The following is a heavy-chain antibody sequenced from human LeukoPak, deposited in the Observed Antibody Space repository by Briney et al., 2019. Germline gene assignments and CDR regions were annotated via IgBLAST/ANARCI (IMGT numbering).Heavy chain of an antibody. V-gene: IGHV4-4*07. J-gene: IGHJ2*01. CDR3: ARDPCVDGDCDGWYFDL. D-gene: IGHD2-21*02. CDR2: IYTSGST. CDR1: GGSFSGYY. Sequence: PSETLSLTCAVYGGSFSGYYWSWIRQPAGKGLEWIGRIYTSGSTNYNPSLKSRVTISVDTSKNQFSLKLGSVTAADTAVYYCARDPCVDGDCDGWYFDLWGRGTLVTVSS.